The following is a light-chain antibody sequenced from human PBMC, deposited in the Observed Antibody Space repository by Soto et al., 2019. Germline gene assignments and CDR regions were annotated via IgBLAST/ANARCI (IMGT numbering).Light chain of an antibody. V-gene: IGKV3-11*01. CDR2: DVS. CDR1: QSVRSN. J-gene: IGKJ1*01. CDR3: QQRDNWPWT. Sequence: EIVLTQSPATLSLSPGERATLSCRASQSVRSNLAWYQHKPGQAPRLLIYDVSNRATGIPGRFSGSGFGTDFTLTISNVEPEDFAVYYCQQRDNWPWTFGQGAKVEIE.